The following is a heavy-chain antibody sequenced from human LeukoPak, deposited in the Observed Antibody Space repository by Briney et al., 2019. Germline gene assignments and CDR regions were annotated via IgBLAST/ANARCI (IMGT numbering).Heavy chain of an antibody. J-gene: IGHJ6*03. V-gene: IGHV3-43D*03. CDR1: GFTFDDYA. CDR2: ITWDAGST. CDR3: ASEGYSSSWYGGYYYYYMDV. D-gene: IGHD6-13*01. Sequence: GGSLRLSCAASGFTFDDYAMHWVRQAPGKGLEWVSLITWDAGSTYYADSVKGRFTISRDNSKNTLYLQMNSLRAEDTAVYYCASEGYSSSWYGGYYYYYMDVWGKGTTVTISS.